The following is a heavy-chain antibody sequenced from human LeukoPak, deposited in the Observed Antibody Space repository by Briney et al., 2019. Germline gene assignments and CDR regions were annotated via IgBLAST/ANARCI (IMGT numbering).Heavy chain of an antibody. CDR3: AREDYDSSGYYSVYWFDP. CDR1: GGSISSYY. D-gene: IGHD3-22*01. Sequence: SETLSLTCIVSGGSISSYYWSWIRQPPGKGLEWIGYIYYSGSTNYNPSLKSRVTMSADTSKNQFSLKLTSVTAADTAVYYCAREDYDSSGYYSVYWFDPWGQGTLVTVSS. CDR2: IYYSGST. V-gene: IGHV4-59*12. J-gene: IGHJ5*02.